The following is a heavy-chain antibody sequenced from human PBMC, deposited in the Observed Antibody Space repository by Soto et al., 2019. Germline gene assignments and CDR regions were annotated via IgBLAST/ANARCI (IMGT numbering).Heavy chain of an antibody. CDR3: ARGIVVVTANHDAFDI. CDR2: IIPIFGTA. J-gene: IGHJ3*02. V-gene: IGHV1-69*13. D-gene: IGHD2-21*02. CDR1: GGTFSSYA. Sequence: ASVKVSCKASGGTFSSYAISWVRQAPGQGLEWMGGIIPIFGTANYAQKFQGRVTITADESTSTAYMELSSLRSEDTAVYYCARGIVVVTANHDAFDIWGQGTMVTVSS.